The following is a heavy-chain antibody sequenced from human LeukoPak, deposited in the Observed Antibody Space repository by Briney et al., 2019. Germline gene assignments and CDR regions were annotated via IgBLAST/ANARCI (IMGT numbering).Heavy chain of an antibody. Sequence: PGGSLRLSCAVSGITLSNDGMSWVCEGPGEGLECVAGLSGSGGGTNYAASVQGQFTISRDNPKNTLYHQMNSLRAEDTAVYFCAKRGVVIRAVLVRFHKEAYYFDSWGQGALVTVSS. CDR1: GITLSNDG. CDR3: AKRGVVIRAVLVRFHKEAYYFDS. D-gene: IGHD3-10*01. V-gene: IGHV3-23*01. J-gene: IGHJ4*02. CDR2: LSGSGGGT.